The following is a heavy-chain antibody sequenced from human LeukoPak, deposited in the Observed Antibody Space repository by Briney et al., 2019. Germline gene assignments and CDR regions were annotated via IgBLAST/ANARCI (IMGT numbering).Heavy chain of an antibody. CDR1: GFTFSSYG. CDR3: AKDGPDIVATMPDY. J-gene: IGHJ4*02. Sequence: GGSLRLSCAASGFTFSSYGMSWVRQAPGKGLEWVSAISGSGGSTYYADSVKGRFTISRDNSKNTLYLQMNSLRAEDTAVYYCAKDGPDIVATMPDYWGQGTLVTVSS. CDR2: ISGSGGST. V-gene: IGHV3-23*01. D-gene: IGHD5-12*01.